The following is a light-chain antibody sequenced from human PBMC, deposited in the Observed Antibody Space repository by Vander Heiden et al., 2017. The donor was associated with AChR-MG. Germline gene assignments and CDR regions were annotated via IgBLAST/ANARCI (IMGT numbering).Light chain of an antibody. J-gene: IGKJ4*01. V-gene: IGKV1-33*01. Sequence: DIQMTQSPSSLSASVGDRVTITCQASDDISSFLNWYQHKPGKAPRLLIYDASTLETGVPSTFSGSGSGTDFTLTMSSLQPEDVATYYCQRYDKLQISFGGGTKVELK. CDR2: DAS. CDR1: DDISSF. CDR3: QRYDKLQIS.